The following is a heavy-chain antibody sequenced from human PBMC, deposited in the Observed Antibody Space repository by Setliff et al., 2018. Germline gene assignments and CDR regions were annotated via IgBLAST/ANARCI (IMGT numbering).Heavy chain of an antibody. J-gene: IGHJ4*01. V-gene: IGHV4-39*01. CDR2: IHYSGTT. CDR3: ARTGTYRYFDY. CDR1: GASINSGTYY. D-gene: IGHD1-26*01. Sequence: SETLSLTCTVSGASINSGTYYWAWIRQPPGKGLEWIGRIHYSGTTYYNASLKSRVTMSVDTSKNQFSLNLGSVTAADTAVYYCARTGTYRYFDYWG.